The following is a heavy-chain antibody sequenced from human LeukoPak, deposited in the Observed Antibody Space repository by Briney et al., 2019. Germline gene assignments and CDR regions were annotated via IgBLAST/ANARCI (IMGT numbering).Heavy chain of an antibody. Sequence: GASLRVSCTASGYTFISYAISWVRQAPGQGLEWIGWISAYNGNTYYAQTLKGRVTMTRDKSKSTAYLEMKSLRAEDTAVYYCARGAEDCSSTSCYAGVYYWGEGTLVTVSS. D-gene: IGHD2-2*01. V-gene: IGHV1-18*01. CDR2: ISAYNGNT. CDR1: GYTFISYA. CDR3: ARGAEDCSSTSCYAGVYY. J-gene: IGHJ4*02.